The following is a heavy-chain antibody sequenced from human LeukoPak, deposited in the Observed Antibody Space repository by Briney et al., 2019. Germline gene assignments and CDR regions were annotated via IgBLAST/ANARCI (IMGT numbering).Heavy chain of an antibody. V-gene: IGHV3-30*14. CDR2: ISYDGLNK. Sequence: PGRSLRLSCAASGFTFSSYAMHWVRQAPGKGLEWVAVISYDGLNKYYADSVKGRFTSSRDNSKNTLYLQMSSLRVEDTAVYFCPLPTLGYWGQGTLVTVSS. CDR3: PLPTLGY. J-gene: IGHJ4*02. CDR1: GFTFSSYA.